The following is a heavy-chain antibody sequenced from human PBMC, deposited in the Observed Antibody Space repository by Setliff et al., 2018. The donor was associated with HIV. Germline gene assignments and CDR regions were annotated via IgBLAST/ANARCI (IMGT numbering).Heavy chain of an antibody. J-gene: IGHJ2*01. V-gene: IGHV4-61*05. CDR1: GGPITTSSYY. Sequence: SETLSLTCTVSGGPITTSSYYWGWIRQPPGKGLEWIGHIYTSGSTNYNPSLKSRVTISVDTSKIQFSLKLSSVTAADTAVYYYARSGYDPMPGAMAPILWYFDLWGRGTLVTVSS. D-gene: IGHD5-12*01. CDR3: ARSGYDPMPGAMAPILWYFDL. CDR2: IYTSGST.